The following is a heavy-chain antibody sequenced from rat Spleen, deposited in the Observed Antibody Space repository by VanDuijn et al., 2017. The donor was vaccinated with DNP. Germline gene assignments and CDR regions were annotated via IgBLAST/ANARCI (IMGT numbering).Heavy chain of an antibody. D-gene: IGHD4-3*01. V-gene: IGHV3-3*01. CDR2: INSAGST. CDR3: ARSTRD. Sequence: EVQLQESGPGLVKPSQSLSLTCSVTGYSITSSYRWNWIRKFPGNKLEWMGYINSAGSTNYNPSLKSRISITRDTSKNQFFLQVNSVTTEDTATYYCARSTRDWGQGVMVTVSS. J-gene: IGHJ2*01. CDR1: GYSITSSYR.